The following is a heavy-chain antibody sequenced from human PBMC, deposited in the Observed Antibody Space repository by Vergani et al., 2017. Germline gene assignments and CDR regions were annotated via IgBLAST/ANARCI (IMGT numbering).Heavy chain of an antibody. J-gene: IGHJ4*02. CDR2: INHSGST. D-gene: IGHD5-24*01. CDR3: ARGWRGRWLQLPY. CDR1: GGSFSGYY. Sequence: QVQLQQWGAGLLKPSETLSLTCAVYGGSFSGYYWSWIRQPPGQGLEWIGEINHSGSTNYNPSLKIRVTISVDTSKNQFSLKLSSVTAADTAVYYCARGWRGRWLQLPYWGQGTLVTVSS. V-gene: IGHV4-34*01.